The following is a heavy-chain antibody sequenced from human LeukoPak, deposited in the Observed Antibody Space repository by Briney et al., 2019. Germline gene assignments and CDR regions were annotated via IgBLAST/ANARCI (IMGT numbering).Heavy chain of an antibody. J-gene: IGHJ4*02. CDR2: MNQFGTEI. V-gene: IGHV3-7*04. D-gene: IGHD3/OR15-3a*01. CDR3: ARGTYYYEF. Sequence: PGGSLRLSCAASKFTSSDYWMTWVRQAPGKGPEWVAYMNQFGTEIKYLDSVKGRFTISRDNAKNSLYLWMTSLRADDTAVYYCARGTYYYEFWGQGTLVTVSS. CDR1: KFTSSDYW.